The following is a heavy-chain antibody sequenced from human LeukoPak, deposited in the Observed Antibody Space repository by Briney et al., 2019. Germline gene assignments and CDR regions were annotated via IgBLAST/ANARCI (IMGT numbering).Heavy chain of an antibody. Sequence: PSETLSLTCTVSGGSISTYYWNWIRQPAGKGLEWIGRIYTSGSTNYNPSLKSRVTISLDKSKNQFSLKLSSVTAADTAVDYCARGNNLAYWGQGTLVTVSS. CDR1: GGSISTYY. V-gene: IGHV4-4*07. D-gene: IGHD4-23*01. CDR2: IYTSGST. CDR3: ARGNNLAY. J-gene: IGHJ4*02.